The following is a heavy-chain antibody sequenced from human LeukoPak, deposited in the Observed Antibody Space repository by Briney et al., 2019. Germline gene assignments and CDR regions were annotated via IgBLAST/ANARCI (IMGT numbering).Heavy chain of an antibody. CDR2: INPNSGDT. J-gene: IGHJ5*02. Sequence: ASVKASCKGSGFTFTDYYLNRVRQAPGHGLEWMGWINPNSGDTNYAQRFQDRVTMTSDTSITTAYIDLNLLRSDDTAVYYCARGGYYGSGKVVAAWGQGTPVTVSS. D-gene: IGHD3-10*01. V-gene: IGHV1-2*02. CDR1: GFTFTDYY. CDR3: ARGGYYGSGKVVAA.